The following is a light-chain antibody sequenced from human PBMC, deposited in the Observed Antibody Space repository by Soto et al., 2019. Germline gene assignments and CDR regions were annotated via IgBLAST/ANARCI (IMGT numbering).Light chain of an antibody. J-gene: IGKJ4*01. Sequence: DIQMTQSPSTLSASVGDRIIITCRASESISSWLAWYQQKPGKAPKLLIYKASTLESGVPSRFSASGSGTEFTLTISSLQPDDSATYFCHQYSASHTFGGGTKVDIK. CDR3: HQYSASHT. V-gene: IGKV1-5*03. CDR2: KAS. CDR1: ESISSW.